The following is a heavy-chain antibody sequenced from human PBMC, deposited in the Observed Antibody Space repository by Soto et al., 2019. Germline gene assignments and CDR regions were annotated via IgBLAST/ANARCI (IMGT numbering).Heavy chain of an antibody. CDR3: ARFGGSLFPYYYYGMDV. Sequence: QVQLVQSGAEVKKPGSSVKVSCKASGGTFSSYAISWVRQAPGQGLEWMGGIIPILGTANYAQKFQGRVTITADESTSTAYMELSSLRSEDTAVYYCARFGGSLFPYYYYGMDVWGQGTTVTVSS. D-gene: IGHD3-10*01. CDR2: IIPILGTA. CDR1: GGTFSSYA. V-gene: IGHV1-69*01. J-gene: IGHJ6*02.